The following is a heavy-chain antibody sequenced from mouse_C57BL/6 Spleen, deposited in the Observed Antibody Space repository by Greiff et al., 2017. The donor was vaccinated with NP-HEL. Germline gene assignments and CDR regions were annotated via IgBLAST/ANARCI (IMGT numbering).Heavy chain of an antibody. V-gene: IGHV1-69*01. D-gene: IGHD1-1*01. J-gene: IGHJ1*03. Sequence: QVQLRELQAEVVMPRASVKLSCKASGYTFTSYWMHWVKQRPGQGLEWIGEIDPSDSYTNYNQKFKGKSTMTVDKSSSTAYMQLSSLTSEDSAVYYCARGYYGNWYFDVWGTGTTVTVSS. CDR3: ARGYYGNWYFDV. CDR2: IDPSDSYT. CDR1: GYTFTSYW.